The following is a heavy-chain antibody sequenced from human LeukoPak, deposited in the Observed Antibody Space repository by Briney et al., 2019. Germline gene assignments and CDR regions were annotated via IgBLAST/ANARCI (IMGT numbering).Heavy chain of an antibody. J-gene: IGHJ4*02. D-gene: IGHD2-21*02. CDR3: ARKHCGDNCYPSSLNY. CDR2: ISGTSHST. CDR1: GFTFSNYA. V-gene: IGHV3-23*01. Sequence: HTGGSLRLSCVASGFTFSNYAMTWVRQAPGKGLEWVSSISGTSHSTYHADSVKGRFTVSRDNSKSMLFLQMNSLTVEDTAVYFCARKHCGDNCYPSSLNYWGQETLVTVSS.